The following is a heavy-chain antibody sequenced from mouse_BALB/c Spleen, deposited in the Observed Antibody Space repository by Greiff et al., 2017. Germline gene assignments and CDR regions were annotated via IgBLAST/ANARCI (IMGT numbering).Heavy chain of an antibody. CDR2: ISSGGSYT. CDR1: GFTFSSYA. J-gene: IGHJ3*01. D-gene: IGHD2-14*01. Sequence: EVKVVESGGGLVKPGGSLKLSCAASGFTFSSYAMSWVRQSPEKRLEWVAEISSGGSYTYYPDTVTGRFTISRDNAKNTLYLEMSSLRSEDTAMYYCARDHRYEAYWGQGTLVTVSA. V-gene: IGHV5-9-4*01. CDR3: ARDHRYEAY.